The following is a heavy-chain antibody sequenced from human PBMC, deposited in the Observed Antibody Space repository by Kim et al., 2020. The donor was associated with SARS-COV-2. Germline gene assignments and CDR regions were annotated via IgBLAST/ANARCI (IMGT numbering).Heavy chain of an antibody. V-gene: IGHV3-30*18. CDR3: AKVNVEGDYGDYYGVGGTEEYFQH. Sequence: GGSLRLSCAASGFTFSSYGMHWVRQAPGKGLEWVAVISYDGSNKYYADSVKGRFTISRDNSKNTLYLQMNSLRAEDTAVYYCAKVNVEGDYGDYYGVGGTEEYFQHWGQGTLVTVSS. CDR2: ISYDGSNK. D-gene: IGHD4-17*01. CDR1: GFTFSSYG. J-gene: IGHJ1*01.